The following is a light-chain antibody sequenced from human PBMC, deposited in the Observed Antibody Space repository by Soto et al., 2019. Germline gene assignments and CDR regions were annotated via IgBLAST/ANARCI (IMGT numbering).Light chain of an antibody. CDR2: DVS. J-gene: IGLJ2*01. CDR1: SSDVGGYNY. CDR3: SSYTSSSTVV. Sequence: QSALTQPASVSGSPGQSITISCTGTSSDVGGYNYVSWYQQHPGKDPKLMIYDVSNRPSGVSNRFSGSKSGNTASLTISGRQAEDEADYYCSSYTSSSTVVFGGGTKVTVL. V-gene: IGLV2-14*01.